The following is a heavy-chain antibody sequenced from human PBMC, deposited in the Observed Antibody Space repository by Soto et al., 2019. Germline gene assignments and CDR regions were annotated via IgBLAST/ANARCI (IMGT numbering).Heavy chain of an antibody. CDR1: GFTFSSYA. V-gene: IGHV3-30-3*01. Sequence: PGGSLRLSCAASGFTFSSYAMHWVRQAPGKGLEWVAVISYDGSNKYYADSVKGRFTISRDNSKNTLYLQMNSLRAEDTAVYYCARGAAVAWSYASYGMDVWGQGTTVTVSS. CDR3: ARGAAVAWSYASYGMDV. CDR2: ISYDGSNK. J-gene: IGHJ6*02. D-gene: IGHD3-16*01.